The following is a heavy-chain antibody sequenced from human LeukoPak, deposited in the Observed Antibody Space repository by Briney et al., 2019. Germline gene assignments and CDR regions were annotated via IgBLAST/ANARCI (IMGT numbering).Heavy chain of an antibody. CDR1: GGSISSSSYY. Sequence: SETLSLTCTVSGGSISSSSYYWGWIRQPPGKGLEWIGSIYYSGSTYYNPSLKSRVTISVDTSKNQFSLKLSSVTAADTAVYYCARGSIWFDPWGQGTLVTVSS. CDR2: IYYSGST. J-gene: IGHJ5*02. V-gene: IGHV4-39*07. D-gene: IGHD3-3*02. CDR3: ARGSIWFDP.